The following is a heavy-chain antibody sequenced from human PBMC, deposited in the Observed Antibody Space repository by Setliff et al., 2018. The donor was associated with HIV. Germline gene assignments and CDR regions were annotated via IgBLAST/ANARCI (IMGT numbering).Heavy chain of an antibody. CDR3: ARHRGVRQNTEWHGISWFDP. D-gene: IGHD3-9*01. Sequence: PSETLSLTCTVSGGSISSSSYYWGWIRQPPGKGLEWIGSGFHSGSPYYNPSLKSRVTISIDTSKNQFSLKLTSVTAADTAVYYCARHRGVRQNTEWHGISWFDPWGRGTLVTVSS. CDR2: GFHSGSP. CDR1: GGSISSSSYY. J-gene: IGHJ5*02. V-gene: IGHV4-39*07.